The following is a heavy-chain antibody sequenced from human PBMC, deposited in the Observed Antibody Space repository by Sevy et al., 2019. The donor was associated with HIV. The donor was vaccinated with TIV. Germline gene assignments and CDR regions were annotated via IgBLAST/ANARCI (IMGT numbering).Heavy chain of an antibody. V-gene: IGHV1-2*06. CDR3: ARLATVTMSPGGY. CDR2: INPNSGGT. D-gene: IGHD4-17*01. Sequence: ASVKVSCKASGYTFTGYYMHWVRQAPGKGREWMGRINPNSGGTNYAQKFQGRVTMTRETSISKAYMELSRLRSDDTAVYYCARLATVTMSPGGYWGQGTLVTVSS. CDR1: GYTFTGYY. J-gene: IGHJ4*02.